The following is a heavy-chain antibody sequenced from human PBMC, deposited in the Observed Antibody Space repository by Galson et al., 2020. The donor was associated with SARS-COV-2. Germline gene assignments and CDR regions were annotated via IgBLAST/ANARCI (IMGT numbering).Heavy chain of an antibody. CDR2: TAYDGRNK. D-gene: IGHD6-19*01. J-gene: IGHJ4*02. V-gene: IGHV3-30*04. CDR3: ARHRGAVAATGGPDY. CDR1: GFTFSSYA. Sequence: GGSLRLSCAASGFTFSSYAMHWVRQAPGSGLEWVAITAYDGRNKFYADSVKGRFTISRDNSKNTLYLQMNSLRAEDTAVYYCARHRGAVAATGGPDYWGQGTLVTVSS.